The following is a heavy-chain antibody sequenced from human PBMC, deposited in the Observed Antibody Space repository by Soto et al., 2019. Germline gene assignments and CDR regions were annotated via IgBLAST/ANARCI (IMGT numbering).Heavy chain of an antibody. CDR1: GFTFSSYA. CDR3: AKESQWLVPRYYYYDMDV. Sequence: GGSLRLSCAASGFTFSSYAMSWVRQAPGKGLEWVSAISGSGGSTYYADSVKGRFTISRDNSKNTLYLQMNSLRAEDTAVYYCAKESQWLVPRYYYYDMDVWGQGTTVTVSS. V-gene: IGHV3-23*01. D-gene: IGHD6-19*01. J-gene: IGHJ6*02. CDR2: ISGSGGST.